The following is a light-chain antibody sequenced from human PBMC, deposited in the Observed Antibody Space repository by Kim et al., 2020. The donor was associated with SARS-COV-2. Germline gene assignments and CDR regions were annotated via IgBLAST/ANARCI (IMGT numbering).Light chain of an antibody. Sequence: SGSPGKTDSITCSGDKLGDKFVCWFQQKPGQSPVLVIYQDTKRPSGIPERFSGSNSGNTATLTISGTQAMDEADYYCQAWDSSTGVFGTGTKVTVL. CDR2: QDT. V-gene: IGLV3-1*01. CDR3: QAWDSSTGV. CDR1: KLGDKF. J-gene: IGLJ1*01.